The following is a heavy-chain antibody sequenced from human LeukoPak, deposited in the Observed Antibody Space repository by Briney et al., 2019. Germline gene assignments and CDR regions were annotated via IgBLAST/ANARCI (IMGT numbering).Heavy chain of an antibody. CDR3: ATTFNWAFDY. Sequence: PSETLSLTCAVSGGSISSSNRWSWVRQPPGKGLEFIGEIFHSGSTNYNPSLKSRVTLSVDKSKNQFSLKLTSVTAADTAVYYCATTFNWAFDYWGQGTLVTVSS. J-gene: IGHJ4*02. CDR1: GGSISSSNR. D-gene: IGHD7-27*01. V-gene: IGHV4-4*02. CDR2: IFHSGST.